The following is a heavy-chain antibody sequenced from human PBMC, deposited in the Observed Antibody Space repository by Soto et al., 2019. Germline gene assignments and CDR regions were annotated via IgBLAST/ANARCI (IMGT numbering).Heavy chain of an antibody. V-gene: IGHV3-49*03. D-gene: IGHD3-3*01. J-gene: IGHJ6*02. CDR2: IRSKAYGGTT. CDR3: TRDQATIFGVVIEEPDDYYYYGMDV. CDR1: GFTFGDYA. Sequence: HPGGSLRLSCTASGFTFGDYAMSWFRQAPGKGLEWVGFIRSKAYGGTTEYAASVKGRFTISRDDSKSIAYLQMNSLKTEDTAVYYCTRDQATIFGVVIEEPDDYYYYGMDVWGQGTTVPVSS.